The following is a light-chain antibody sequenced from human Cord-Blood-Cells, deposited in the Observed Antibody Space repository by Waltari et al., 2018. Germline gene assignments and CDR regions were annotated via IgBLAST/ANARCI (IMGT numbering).Light chain of an antibody. Sequence: QSALTQPRSVSGSPGQSVTISCTGTSSDVGGYNYVSWYQQHPSKAPKLMIYDVSKRPSGVPDRFSGSKSGNTASLTISGLQAEDEADYYCCSYAGSYVWVFGGGTKLTVL. V-gene: IGLV2-11*01. J-gene: IGLJ3*02. CDR1: SSDVGGYNY. CDR3: CSYAGSYVWV. CDR2: DVS.